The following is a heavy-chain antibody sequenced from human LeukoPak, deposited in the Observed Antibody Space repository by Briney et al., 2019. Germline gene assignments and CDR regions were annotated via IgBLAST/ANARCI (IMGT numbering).Heavy chain of an antibody. CDR1: GFTFSSYA. J-gene: IGHJ4*02. Sequence: GGSPRLSCAASGFTFSSYAMSWIRQAPGKGLEWVSYISSSGSTIYYADSVKGRFTISRDNTKNSLYLQMNSLRAEDTAVYYCARQAVFDYFDYWGQGTLVTVSS. CDR3: ARQAVFDYFDY. D-gene: IGHD3-10*01. V-gene: IGHV3-11*04. CDR2: ISSSGSTI.